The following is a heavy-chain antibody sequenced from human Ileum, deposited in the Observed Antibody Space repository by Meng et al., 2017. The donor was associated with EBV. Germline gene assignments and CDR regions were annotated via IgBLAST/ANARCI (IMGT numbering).Heavy chain of an antibody. CDR1: GGSISRSDW. CDR2: TSHSGST. CDR3: ASSDYYRSDY. J-gene: IGHJ4*02. Sequence: QLELQESGPGLVKPSETLSLTGAVCGGSISRSDWWSWVRQPPGKGLEWIGETSHSGSTNYSPSLKSRVTISLDKSKNQLSLKLNSVTAADTAVYYCASSDYYRSDYWGQGTLVTVSS. V-gene: IGHV4-4*02. D-gene: IGHD3-22*01.